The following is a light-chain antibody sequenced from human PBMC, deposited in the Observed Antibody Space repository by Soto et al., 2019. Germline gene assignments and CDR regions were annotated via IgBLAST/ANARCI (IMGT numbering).Light chain of an antibody. J-gene: IGLJ1*01. Sequence: SVLTQPPSVSGAPGQRVTISCTGSSSNIGAGYDVHWYQQLPGTAPKLLIFGNSNRPSGVPDRFSGSKSGSSASLAITGLQAEDEAEYYCQSYDNSLSGSGVFGTGTKLTVL. CDR2: GNS. CDR1: SSNIGAGYD. CDR3: QSYDNSLSGSGV. V-gene: IGLV1-40*01.